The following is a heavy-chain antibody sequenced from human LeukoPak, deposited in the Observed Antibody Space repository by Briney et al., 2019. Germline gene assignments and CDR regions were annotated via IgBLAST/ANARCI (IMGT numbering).Heavy chain of an antibody. CDR3: ARDRGYSYGPRVDY. Sequence: SETLSLTCAVYGGSFSGYYWSWIRQPPGKGLEWIGEINHSGSTNYDPSLKSRVTISVDTSKNQFSLKLSSVTAADTAVYYCARDRGYSYGPRVDYWGQGTLVTVSS. D-gene: IGHD5-18*01. CDR1: GGSFSGYY. V-gene: IGHV4-34*01. CDR2: INHSGST. J-gene: IGHJ4*02.